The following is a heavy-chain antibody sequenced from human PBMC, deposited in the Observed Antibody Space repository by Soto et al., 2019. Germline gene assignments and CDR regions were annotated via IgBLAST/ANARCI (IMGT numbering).Heavy chain of an antibody. Sequence: ASVKVSCKTSGYTFTAHCIHWVRQAPGQGLEWMGWINPNSGGTTDAQKFHARVTMTRDTSISTAYMELSGLTSDDTAVYYFAREDDLTMYSGLDVWGQGTTVTVSS. V-gene: IGHV1-2*02. D-gene: IGHD3-3*01. CDR3: AREDDLTMYSGLDV. J-gene: IGHJ6*02. CDR1: GYTFTAHC. CDR2: INPNSGGT.